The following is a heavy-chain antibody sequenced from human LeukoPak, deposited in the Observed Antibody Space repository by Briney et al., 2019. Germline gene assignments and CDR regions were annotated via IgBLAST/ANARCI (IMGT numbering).Heavy chain of an antibody. V-gene: IGHV3-53*05. CDR2: IYSGGSI. Sequence: GGSLRLSCAASGFTVSSNYMSWVRQAPGKGLEWVSVIYSGGSIYYADSVKGRFTISRDNSKNTLYLQMNSLRAEDTAVYYCARDQNYGSGSYYQLPTDYWGQGTLVTVSS. J-gene: IGHJ4*02. CDR1: GFTVSSNY. D-gene: IGHD3-10*01. CDR3: ARDQNYGSGSYYQLPTDY.